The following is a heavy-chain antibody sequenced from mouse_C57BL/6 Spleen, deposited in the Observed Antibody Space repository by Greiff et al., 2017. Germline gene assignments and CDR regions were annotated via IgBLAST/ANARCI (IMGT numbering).Heavy chain of an antibody. J-gene: IGHJ3*01. D-gene: IGHD2-13*01. CDR2: IHPNSGST. Sequence: QVQLKQPGAELVKPGASVKLSCKASGYTFTSYWMHWVKQRPGQGLEWIGMIHPNSGSTNYNEKFKSKATLTVDKSSSTAYMQLSSLTSEDSAVYYCARWGLRFAYWGQGTLVTVSA. CDR3: ARWGLRFAY. V-gene: IGHV1-64*01. CDR1: GYTFTSYW.